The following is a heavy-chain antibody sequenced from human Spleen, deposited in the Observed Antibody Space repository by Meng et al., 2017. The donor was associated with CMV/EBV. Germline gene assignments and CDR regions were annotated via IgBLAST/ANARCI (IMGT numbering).Heavy chain of an antibody. D-gene: IGHD2-15*01. CDR3: AKSGADEDYWFDP. V-gene: IGHV5-51*01. Sequence: QGSGNKFSKYWMGWVRQLPGKGLEWRGILYPGDSGTRYSPSFQGQVLISADKSINTAYLQWYSLKASDTAMYFCAKSGADEDYWFDPWGQGTLVTVSS. CDR2: LYPGDSGT. CDR1: GNKFSKYW. J-gene: IGHJ5*02.